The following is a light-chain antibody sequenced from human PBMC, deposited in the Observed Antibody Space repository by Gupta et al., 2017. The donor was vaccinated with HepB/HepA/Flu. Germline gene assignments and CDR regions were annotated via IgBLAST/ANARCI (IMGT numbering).Light chain of an antibody. V-gene: IGKV3-11*02. Sequence: EVVLTQSRATLSLSPGERATISCRASQSVNSYLAWYLQKPGQAPRLLIYDASNTATDLRARYSGKGSARDLTLSISITERKDFAVYYTQQRGNWPITLGHRTNVDT. CDR1: QSVNSY. J-gene: IGKJ3*01. CDR2: DAS. CDR3: QQRGNWPIT.